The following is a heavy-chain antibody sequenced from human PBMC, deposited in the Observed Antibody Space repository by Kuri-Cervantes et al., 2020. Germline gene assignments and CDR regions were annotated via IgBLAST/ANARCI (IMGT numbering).Heavy chain of an antibody. J-gene: IGHJ4*02. CDR2: ISYDGSNK. V-gene: IGHV3-30*18. Sequence: GGSLRLSCAASGFTFSSYGMHWVRQAPGKGLEWVAVISYDGSNKYYADSVKGRFTISRDNAKNSLYLQMNSLRAEDTALYYCAKDLLPSSLYYFDYWGQGTLVTVSS. CDR1: GFTFSSYG. D-gene: IGHD2-2*01. CDR3: AKDLLPSSLYYFDY.